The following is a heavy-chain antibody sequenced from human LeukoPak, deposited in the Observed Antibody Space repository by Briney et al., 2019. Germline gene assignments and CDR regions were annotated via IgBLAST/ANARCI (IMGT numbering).Heavy chain of an antibody. CDR1: GFTFSSSW. CDR2: MNSDGSIT. J-gene: IGHJ4*02. V-gene: IGHV3-74*01. D-gene: IGHD1-26*01. Sequence: GGSLRLSCAASGFTFSSSWMHWVRQVPGKGLVWVSRMNSDGSITNYADSVKGRFTIFRDNAKNTLYLQMNSLRADDTAVYYCVRTLLGVGDNWGQGTLVTVSS. CDR3: VRTLLGVGDN.